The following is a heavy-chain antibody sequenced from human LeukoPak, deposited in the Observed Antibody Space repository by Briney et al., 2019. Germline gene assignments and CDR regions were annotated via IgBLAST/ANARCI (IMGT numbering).Heavy chain of an antibody. CDR2: INCSGGST. J-gene: IGHJ4*02. CDR3: ARVGSGYCQYYFDY. V-gene: IGHV3-23*01. Sequence: GGSLRLSCAASGFTFSSYAMSWVRQAPGKGLEWVSAINCSGGSTYYADSVKGRFTISRDNSKNTLYLQMNSLRAEDTAVYYCARVGSGYCQYYFDYWGQGTLVTVSS. D-gene: IGHD3-22*01. CDR1: GFTFSSYA.